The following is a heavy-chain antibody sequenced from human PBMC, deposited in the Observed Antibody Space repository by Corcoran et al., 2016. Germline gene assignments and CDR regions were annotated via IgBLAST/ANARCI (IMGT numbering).Heavy chain of an antibody. CDR1: GFTFSSYG. CDR3: AKLGYYYDSSGYPPGPAFDI. J-gene: IGHJ3*02. CDR2: ISYDGSNK. V-gene: IGHV3-30*18. Sequence: QVQLVESGGGVVQPGRSLRLSCAASGFTFSSYGMHWVRQAPGKGLEWVAVISYDGSNKYYADSVKGRFTISRDNSKNTLYLQMNSLRAEDTAWYYCAKLGYYYDSSGYPPGPAFDIWGQGTMVTVSS. D-gene: IGHD3-22*01.